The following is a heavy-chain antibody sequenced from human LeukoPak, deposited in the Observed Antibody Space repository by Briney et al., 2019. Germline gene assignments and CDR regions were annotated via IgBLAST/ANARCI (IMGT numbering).Heavy chain of an antibody. Sequence: PSESLSLTCTVSGGSISSYYWSWIRQPPERGPEWIGYILHTGSTNYNPSLKSRVTISVDTSKNQFSLKLSSVTAADTAVYFCASQSYGSSVGYWGQGTLVTVSS. D-gene: IGHD6-13*01. CDR1: GGSISSYY. CDR3: ASQSYGSSVGY. J-gene: IGHJ4*02. CDR2: ILHTGST. V-gene: IGHV4-59*01.